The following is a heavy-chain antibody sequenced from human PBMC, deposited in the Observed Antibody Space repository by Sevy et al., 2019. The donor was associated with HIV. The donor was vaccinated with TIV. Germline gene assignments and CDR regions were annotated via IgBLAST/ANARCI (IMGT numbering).Heavy chain of an antibody. V-gene: IGHV1-2*02. Sequence: ASVKVSCKASGYTFTGYYMHWVRQAPGQGLEWMGWINPNSGGTNYAQKFQGRVTMTRDTSISTAYMELGRLRSDDTAVYYCARWGCSSTSCYVGGLYYYYYMDVWGKGTTVTVSS. CDR1: GYTFTGYY. D-gene: IGHD2-2*01. J-gene: IGHJ6*03. CDR3: ARWGCSSTSCYVGGLYYYYYMDV. CDR2: INPNSGGT.